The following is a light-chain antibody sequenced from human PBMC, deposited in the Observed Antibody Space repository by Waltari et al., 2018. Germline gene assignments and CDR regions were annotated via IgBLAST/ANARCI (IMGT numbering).Light chain of an antibody. CDR1: QTIRGW. CDR3: QQYSSFST. J-gene: IGKJ1*01. V-gene: IGKV1-5*01. CDR2: DAS. Sequence: IQMTQSPSILSASVGDRVTITCRASQTIRGWLAWYQLYPGLAPKLLIYDASNLGGGVPSRFSGSGFGTNFTLTISSLQPDDFATYYCQQYSSFSTFGLGTKV.